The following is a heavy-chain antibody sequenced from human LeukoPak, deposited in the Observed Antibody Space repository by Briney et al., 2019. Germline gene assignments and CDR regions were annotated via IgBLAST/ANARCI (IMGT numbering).Heavy chain of an antibody. CDR3: ARGHDYANYMDV. J-gene: IGHJ6*03. V-gene: IGHV3-21*01. D-gene: IGHD4-17*01. Sequence: GGSLRLSCAASGFTFSTYSMDWVRQAPGKGLEWVSSISSSSSYIYYADSVKGRFTISKDNAKNSLYLRMNSLRAEDTAVYYCARGHDYANYMDVWGKGTTVTVSS. CDR1: GFTFSTYS. CDR2: ISSSSSYI.